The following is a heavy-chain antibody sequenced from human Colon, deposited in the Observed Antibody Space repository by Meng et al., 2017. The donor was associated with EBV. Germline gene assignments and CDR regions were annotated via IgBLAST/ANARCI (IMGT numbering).Heavy chain of an antibody. J-gene: IGHJ5*02. CDR1: DGLFGSYY. CDR2: IYYSGST. V-gene: IGHV4-59*08. Sequence: LLDSGQALVTPSEALSVTFTVLDGLFGSYYWSWIRQPPGKGLEWIGYIYYSGSTNYNPSLKSRVTISVDPSKNQFSLKLSSVTAADTAVYYCARHFINWFDPWGQGTLVTVSS. CDR3: ARHFINWFDP.